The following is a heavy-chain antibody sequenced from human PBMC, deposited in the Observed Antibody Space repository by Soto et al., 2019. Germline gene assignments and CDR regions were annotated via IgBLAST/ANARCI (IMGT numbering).Heavy chain of an antibody. CDR3: ARCMGYDGSGYAFFDS. J-gene: IGHJ4*02. Sequence: EVQLVESGGGLVKPGGSLRLSCAASGFTFSGHTIIWVRQAPGKGLEWVSSVSSTSSHIYYADSVKGRFTVSRDNAEKSLYLQMNSLRAEDTAIYYCARCMGYDGSGYAFFDSWGQGTLVTVSS. CDR1: GFTFSGHT. V-gene: IGHV3-21*01. CDR2: VSSTSSHI. D-gene: IGHD3-10*01.